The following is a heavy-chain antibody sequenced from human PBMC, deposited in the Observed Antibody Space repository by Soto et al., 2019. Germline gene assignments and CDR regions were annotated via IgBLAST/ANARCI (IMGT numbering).Heavy chain of an antibody. CDR2: IYYTGST. CDR3: ARSNWYSEY. CDR1: GGSINNHY. Sequence: SVTQSLTCTVSGGSINNHYWSWIRQPPGKGLEWIGYIYYTGSTNYNPSLKSRVTISVDTSKNQFSLNLTSLTAADTAIYYCARSNWYSEYWGQGTLVTVSS. D-gene: IGHD7-27*01. J-gene: IGHJ4*02. V-gene: IGHV4-59*11.